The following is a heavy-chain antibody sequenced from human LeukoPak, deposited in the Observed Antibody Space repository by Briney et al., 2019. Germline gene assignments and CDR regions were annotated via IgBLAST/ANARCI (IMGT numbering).Heavy chain of an antibody. D-gene: IGHD6-19*01. CDR3: AKDRSGYSSGWYDY. CDR1: GFTFSSYA. CDR2: ISGSGGST. J-gene: IGHJ4*02. Sequence: GGSLRLSCAASGFTFSSYAMSWVRQTPGKGLEWVSAISGSGGSTYYADSVKGRFTISRDNSKNTLYLQMNSLRAEDTAVYYCAKDRSGYSSGWYDYWGQGTLVTVSS. V-gene: IGHV3-23*01.